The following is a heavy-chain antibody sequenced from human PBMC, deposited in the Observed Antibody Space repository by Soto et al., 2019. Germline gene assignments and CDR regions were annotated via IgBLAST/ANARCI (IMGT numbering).Heavy chain of an antibody. D-gene: IGHD1-1*01. J-gene: IGHJ4*02. CDR3: ARGRYVDY. CDR1: GYTFTSYG. CDR2: ISAHNGNT. V-gene: IGHV1-18*01. Sequence: QVHLVQSGAEVKKPGASVKVSCKGSGYTFTSYGITWVRQAPGQGLEWMGWISAHNGNTNYAQKLQGRVTVTRDTSTSTAYMELRSLSSDETAVYYCARGRYVDYWGQGALVTVSS.